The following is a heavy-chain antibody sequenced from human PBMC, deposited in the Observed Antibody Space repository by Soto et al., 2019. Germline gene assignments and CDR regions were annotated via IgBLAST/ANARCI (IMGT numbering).Heavy chain of an antibody. V-gene: IGHV3-23*01. CDR1: GFTFSNYA. Sequence: GSRRLSCAASGFTFSNYAMTWVRQGPGKGLEWVSAISGSGGSAYYADSVKGRFTISRDNSKNTLYLQMNSLRADDSGVYYCAKDPYSGVLVPVAIGFDPWGPGTLVTVLL. CDR2: ISGSGGSA. CDR3: AKDPYSGVLVPVAIGFDP. D-gene: IGHD2-2*01. J-gene: IGHJ5*02.